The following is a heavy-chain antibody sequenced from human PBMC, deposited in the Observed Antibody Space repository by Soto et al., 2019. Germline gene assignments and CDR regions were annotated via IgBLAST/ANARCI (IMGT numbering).Heavy chain of an antibody. V-gene: IGHV6-1*01. CDR1: GDSVSSNSAA. J-gene: IGHJ5*02. CDR2: TYYRSKWYN. D-gene: IGHD6-19*01. CDR3: AREEVAGILLVNWFDP. Sequence: SQTLSLTCAISGDSVSSNSAAWNWIRQSPSRGLEWLGRTYYRSKWYNDYAVSVKSRITINPDTSKNQFSLQPNSVTPEDTAVYYCAREEVAGILLVNWFDPWGQGTLVTVSS.